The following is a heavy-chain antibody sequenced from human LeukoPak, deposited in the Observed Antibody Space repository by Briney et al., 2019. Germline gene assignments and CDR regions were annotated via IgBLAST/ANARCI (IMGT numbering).Heavy chain of an antibody. CDR1: SYSISSSNL. D-gene: IGHD3-22*01. J-gene: IGHJ3*02. V-gene: IGHV4-28*01. CDR2: IYYSGST. Sequence: PSETLSLTCAVSSYSISSSNLWGWIRQPPGKGLDWMRYIYYSGSTYYNPSLKSRVTMSVDTSKNQFSLKLSSVTAVDKAVYYCARTYYYDSSGYYFPGAFDIWGQGTMVTVSS. CDR3: ARTYYYDSSGYYFPGAFDI.